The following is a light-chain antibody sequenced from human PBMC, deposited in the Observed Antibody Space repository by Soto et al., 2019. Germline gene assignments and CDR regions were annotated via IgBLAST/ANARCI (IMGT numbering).Light chain of an antibody. CDR3: QQRSNWRRT. Sequence: EIVLTRSPATLSLSPGERATLSCRASQSVSSYLAWYQQKPGQAPRLLIYDASNRATGIPARFSGSGSGTDFTLTISSLEPGDFAVYYCQQRSNWRRTFGQGTKVEIK. V-gene: IGKV3-11*01. J-gene: IGKJ1*01. CDR1: QSVSSY. CDR2: DAS.